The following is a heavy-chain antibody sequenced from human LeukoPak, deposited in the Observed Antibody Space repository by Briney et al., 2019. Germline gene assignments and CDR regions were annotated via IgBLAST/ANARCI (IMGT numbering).Heavy chain of an antibody. CDR2: ISSSSSYI. J-gene: IGHJ4*02. CDR1: GFTFSSYS. V-gene: IGHV3-21*01. D-gene: IGHD4-17*01. CDR3: ASGAANDYGDYYFDY. Sequence: GGSLRLSCAASGFTFSSYSMNWVRQAPGKVLEWVSSISSSSSYIYYADSVKGRFTISRDNAKNSLYLQMNSLRAEDTAVYYCASGAANDYGDYYFDYWGQGTLVTVSS.